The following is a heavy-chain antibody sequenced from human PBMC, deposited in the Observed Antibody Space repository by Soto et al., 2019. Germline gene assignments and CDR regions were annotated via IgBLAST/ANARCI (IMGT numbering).Heavy chain of an antibody. CDR2: INPSSGGT. D-gene: IGHD2-2*01. Sequence: ASVKVSCKASGYTFTGYYMHWVRQAPGQGLEWMGWINPSSGGTNYAQKFQGRVTMTRDTSISTAYMELSRLRSDDTAVYYCARGGGYCSSTSCYFETWFDPWGQGTLVTVSS. CDR3: ARGGGYCSSTSCYFETWFDP. CDR1: GYTFTGYY. J-gene: IGHJ5*02. V-gene: IGHV1-2*02.